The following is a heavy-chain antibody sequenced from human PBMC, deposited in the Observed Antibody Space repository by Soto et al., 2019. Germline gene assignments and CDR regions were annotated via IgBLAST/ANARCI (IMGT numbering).Heavy chain of an antibody. Sequence: PGGSLRLSCAASGFTFSSYGMHWVRQAPGKGLEWVAVISYDGSNKYYADSVKGRFTISRDNSKNTLYLQMNSLRAEDTAVYYCAKDPWLVWGYYFDYWGQGTLVTVSS. D-gene: IGHD3-16*01. J-gene: IGHJ4*02. CDR3: AKDPWLVWGYYFDY. V-gene: IGHV3-30*18. CDR2: ISYDGSNK. CDR1: GFTFSSYG.